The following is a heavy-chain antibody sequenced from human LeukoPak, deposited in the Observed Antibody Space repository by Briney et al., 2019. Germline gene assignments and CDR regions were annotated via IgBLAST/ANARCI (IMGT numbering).Heavy chain of an antibody. V-gene: IGHV4-30-2*01. CDR1: GGSISSGGYY. CDR2: IYHSGST. CDR3: ARGADYFDY. J-gene: IGHJ4*02. Sequence: SETLSLTCTVSGGSISSGGYYWSWIRQPPGKGLEWIGYIYHSGSTYYNPSLKSRVTISVDRSKNQSSLKLSSVTAADTAVYYCARGADYFDYWGQGTLVTVSS. D-gene: IGHD1-26*01.